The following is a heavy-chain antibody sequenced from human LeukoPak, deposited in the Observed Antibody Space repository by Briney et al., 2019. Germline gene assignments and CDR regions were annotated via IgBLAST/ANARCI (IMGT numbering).Heavy chain of an antibody. CDR3: AAESQRERIVDY. J-gene: IGHJ4*02. V-gene: IGHV1-2*02. CDR2: INPNSGGT. Sequence: ASVKVSCKASGHTFTAYYMFWVRQAPGQGLEWMGWINPNSGGTNYAPKFQGRVTMTRDTSISTAYMELSGLTSDDTAVYYCAAESQRERIVDYWGQGTLVTVSS. D-gene: IGHD1-26*01. CDR1: GHTFTAYY.